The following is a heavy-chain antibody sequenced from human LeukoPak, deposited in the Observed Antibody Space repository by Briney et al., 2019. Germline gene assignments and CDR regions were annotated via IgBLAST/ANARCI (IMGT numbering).Heavy chain of an antibody. Sequence: ASVKVSCKASVYTFTSYDINWVRQASGQGLEWMGWMNPNSGNTGYAQKFQGRVTMTRNTSISTAYMELSSLRSEDTAVYYCARWSNERYSGYDYRFDYWGQGALVTVSS. J-gene: IGHJ4*02. CDR3: ARWSNERYSGYDYRFDY. CDR2: MNPNSGNT. CDR1: VYTFTSYD. D-gene: IGHD5-12*01. V-gene: IGHV1-8*01.